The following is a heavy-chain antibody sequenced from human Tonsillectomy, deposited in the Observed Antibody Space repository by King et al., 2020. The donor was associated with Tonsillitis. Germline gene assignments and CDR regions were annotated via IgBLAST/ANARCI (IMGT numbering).Heavy chain of an antibody. Sequence: VQLVESGGGLVQPGGSLRLSCAASGFTFSSYAMSWVRQAPGKGLEWVSAISGSGGSTYYADSVKGRFTISRDNSKNTLYLQMNSLRAEDTAVYYCAKDLSGAFLAYCGGDGCPDAFDIWGQGTMVTVSS. CDR1: GFTFSSYA. V-gene: IGHV3-23*04. J-gene: IGHJ3*02. CDR2: ISGSGGST. CDR3: AKDLSGAFLAYCGGDGCPDAFDI. D-gene: IGHD2-21*02.